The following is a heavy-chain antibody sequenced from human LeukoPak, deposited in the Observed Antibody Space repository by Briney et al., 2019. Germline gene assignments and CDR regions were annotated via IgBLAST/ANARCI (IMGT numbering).Heavy chain of an antibody. CDR1: GFTFSSYQ. CDR3: ARVWSYYDSSGYYWGY. D-gene: IGHD3-22*01. CDR2: ISSSSSYI. J-gene: IGHJ4*02. Sequence: GGSLRLSCAASGFTFSSYQINWVRQAPGKGLEWVSSISSSSSYIYYADSVKGRFTISRDNAKNSLYLQMNSLRAEDTAVYYCARVWSYYDSSGYYWGYWGQGTLVTVSS. V-gene: IGHV3-21*01.